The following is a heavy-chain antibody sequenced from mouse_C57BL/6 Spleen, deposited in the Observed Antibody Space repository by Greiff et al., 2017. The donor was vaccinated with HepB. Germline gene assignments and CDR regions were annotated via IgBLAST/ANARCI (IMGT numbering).Heavy chain of an antibody. J-gene: IGHJ2*01. CDR2: IDPSDSYT. CDR3: ARDYGSSYRYYFDY. V-gene: IGHV1-50*01. CDR1: GYTFTSYW. D-gene: IGHD1-1*01. Sequence: QVQLQQPGAELVKPGASVKLSCKASGYTFTSYWMQWVKQRPGQGLEWIGEIDPSDSYTNYNQKFKGKATLTVDTSSSTAYMQLSSLTSEDSAVYYCARDYGSSYRYYFDYWGQGTTLTVSS.